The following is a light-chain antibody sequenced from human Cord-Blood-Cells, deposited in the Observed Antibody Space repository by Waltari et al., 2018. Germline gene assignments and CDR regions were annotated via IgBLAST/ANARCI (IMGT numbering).Light chain of an antibody. CDR2: EVS. CDR1: SSDVGGYHY. V-gene: IGLV2-8*01. J-gene: IGLJ1*01. Sequence: QSALTQPPSASGSPGQSVTISCTGTSSDVGGYHYVSWYQQHPGKAPKLMIYEVSNRPSGVPDRFSGSKSGNTASLTVSGLQAEDEADYYCSSYAGSNSYVFGTGTKVTVL. CDR3: SSYAGSNSYV.